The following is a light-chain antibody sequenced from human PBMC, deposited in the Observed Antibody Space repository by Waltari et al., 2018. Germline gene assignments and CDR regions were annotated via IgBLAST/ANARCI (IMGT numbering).Light chain of an antibody. J-gene: IGKJ2*03. V-gene: IGKV2-40*01. CDR2: GGS. Sequence: DIVMTQTPLSLPITPGEPASISCRSSQSLLHSNGNTYLHWYLQNPGQSPQLLIYGGSNRASGVPDRFSGSGSGTDFTLKISKVEAEDVGVYYCVQAIAFPYSFGQGTKVEIK. CDR1: QSLLHSNGNTY. CDR3: VQAIAFPYS.